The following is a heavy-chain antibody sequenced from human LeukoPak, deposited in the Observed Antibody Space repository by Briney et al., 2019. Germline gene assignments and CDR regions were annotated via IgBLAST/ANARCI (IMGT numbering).Heavy chain of an antibody. J-gene: IGHJ4*02. CDR1: GYSFSGHW. Sequence: GESLKISCKGSGYSFSGHWIGWVRQMPGKGLEWMGIIYPGDSDTRYRPSFQGQVTISVDKSISTAYLQWSSLKASDTAMYFCARRTAVAGPIDYWGQGTLVTVSS. CDR3: ARRTAVAGPIDY. D-gene: IGHD6-19*01. CDR2: IYPGDSDT. V-gene: IGHV5-51*01.